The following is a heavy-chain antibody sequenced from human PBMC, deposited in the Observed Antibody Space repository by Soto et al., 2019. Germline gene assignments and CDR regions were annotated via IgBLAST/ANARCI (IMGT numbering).Heavy chain of an antibody. CDR3: ASESGGATATLDYYYFYMDV. D-gene: IGHD5-12*01. J-gene: IGHJ6*03. CDR1: GYTFSDYY. CDR2: INPNSGDA. V-gene: IGHV1-2*06. Sequence: QVQLVQSGAEVKKPGASVTVSCKASGYTFSDYYLHWVRQAPGQGPEWMGRINPNSGDAKFAQKFQGRVAMTRDTSVRTAFMELNWLKSDDTAVYYCASESGGATATLDYYYFYMDVCGKGTTVTVSS.